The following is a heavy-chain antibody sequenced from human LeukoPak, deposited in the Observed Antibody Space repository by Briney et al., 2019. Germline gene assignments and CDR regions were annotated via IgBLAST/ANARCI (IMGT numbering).Heavy chain of an antibody. CDR2: INRSGGSK. CDR1: GFTFGDYA. D-gene: IGHD3-10*01. CDR3: ARDGNAYGYYDY. V-gene: IGHV3-11*01. J-gene: IGHJ4*02. Sequence: PGGSLRLSCTASGFTFGDYAMSWIRQAPGKGLEWVSYINRSGGSKYYADSVKGRFTISRDSAKNSLYLQMNNQRAEDTAVYYCARDGNAYGYYDYWGQGTLVTVSS.